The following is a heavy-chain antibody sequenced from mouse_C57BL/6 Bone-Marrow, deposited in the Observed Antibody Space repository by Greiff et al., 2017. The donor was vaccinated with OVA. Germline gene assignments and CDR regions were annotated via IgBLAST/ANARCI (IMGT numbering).Heavy chain of an antibody. CDR1: GYTFTSYG. CDR3: ASITTVVAPYAMDY. J-gene: IGHJ4*01. V-gene: IGHV1-81*01. D-gene: IGHD1-1*01. Sequence: VQLQESGAELARPGASVKLSCKASGYTFTSYGISWVKQRTGQGLEWIGEIYPRSGNTYYNEKFKGKATLTADKSSSTAYMELRSLTSEDSAVYFCASITTVVAPYAMDYWGQGTSVTVSS. CDR2: IYPRSGNT.